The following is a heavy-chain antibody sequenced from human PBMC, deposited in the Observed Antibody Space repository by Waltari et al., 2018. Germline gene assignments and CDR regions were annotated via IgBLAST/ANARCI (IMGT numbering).Heavy chain of an antibody. V-gene: IGHV4-61*08. CDR1: GVSVRCPAYV. CDR2: IFFSGAT. D-gene: IGHD4-17*01. Sequence: QVQLQESGPGLVTASETLALTRPVSGVSVRCPAYVCTWVRQSPGKGLEYLGSIFFSGATTYNPSLKSRMSMSVDRSKNQFSLSLWSLTAADTAVYFCARDYIYGRDYRFGMDVWGQGTTVVVAS. CDR3: ARDYIYGRDYRFGMDV. J-gene: IGHJ6*02.